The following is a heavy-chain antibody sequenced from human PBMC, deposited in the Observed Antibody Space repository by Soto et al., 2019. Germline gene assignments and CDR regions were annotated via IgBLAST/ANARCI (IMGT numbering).Heavy chain of an antibody. CDR1: GGSFSGYY. J-gene: IGHJ5*02. CDR3: ARHEGIAAAGYNWFDP. D-gene: IGHD6-13*01. Sequence: PSETLSLTCAVYGGSFSGYYWSWIRQPPGQGLEWIGEINHSGSTYYNPSLKSRVTVSVDTSKNQFSLNLSSVTAADTAVYYCARHEGIAAAGYNWFDPRGQGNLVTVSS. V-gene: IGHV4-34*01. CDR2: INHSGST.